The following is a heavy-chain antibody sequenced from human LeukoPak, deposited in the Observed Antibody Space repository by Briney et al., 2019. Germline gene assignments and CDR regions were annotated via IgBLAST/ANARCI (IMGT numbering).Heavy chain of an antibody. J-gene: IGHJ4*02. CDR2: IYHSGGT. D-gene: IGHD2-8*02. Sequence: SETPSLTRTDPGGSISSSSYYWGWIRHPPGNGLECIGSIYHSGGTYYTPSLKSRVNISVDTSKTQFSLKLSSVTAADTAVYYCARGGVLLGIDYWGQGTLVTVSS. CDR1: GGSISSSSYY. V-gene: IGHV4-39*07. CDR3: ARGGVLLGIDY.